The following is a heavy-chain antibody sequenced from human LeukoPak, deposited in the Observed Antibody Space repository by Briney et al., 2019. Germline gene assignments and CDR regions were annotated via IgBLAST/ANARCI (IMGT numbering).Heavy chain of an antibody. CDR3: ARTPVGYCSSTSCRYYYYYMDV. Sequence: PSETLSLTCTVPGGSISSYYWSWIRQPPGKGLEWIRYIYYSGSTNYNPSLKSRVTISVDTSKNQFSLKLSSVTAADTAVYYCARTPVGYCSSTSCRYYYYYMDVWGKGTTVTVSS. J-gene: IGHJ6*03. CDR1: GGSISSYY. V-gene: IGHV4-59*01. CDR2: IYYSGST. D-gene: IGHD2-2*01.